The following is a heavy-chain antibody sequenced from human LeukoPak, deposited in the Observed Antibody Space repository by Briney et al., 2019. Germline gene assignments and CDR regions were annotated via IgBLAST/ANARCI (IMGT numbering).Heavy chain of an antibody. CDR3: ARGGSYYPFDY. Sequence: SETLSLTCTVSGGSNSSYYWSWIRQPPGKGLEWIGYIYYSGSTNYNPFLKSQVTISVDTSKNQFSLKVSSVTAADTAVYYCARGGSYYPFDYWGQGTLVTVSS. J-gene: IGHJ4*02. V-gene: IGHV4-59*01. CDR1: GGSNSSYY. D-gene: IGHD1-26*01. CDR2: IYYSGST.